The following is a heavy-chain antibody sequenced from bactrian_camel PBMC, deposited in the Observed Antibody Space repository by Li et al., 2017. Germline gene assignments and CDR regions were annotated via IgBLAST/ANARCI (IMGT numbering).Heavy chain of an antibody. D-gene: IGHD6*01. CDR1: GFTFSSYW. Sequence: HVQLVESGGGLVQPGGSLRLSCAASGFTFSSYWMYWVRQAPGKGLEWVSTIATHGGSTYYGDPVKGRFTISRDNAKNTVYLQMNSLKPEDTAVYYCVRPLDTNYGTWYFNYWGQGTQVTVS. CDR3: VRPLDTNYGTWYFNY. CDR2: IATHGGST. J-gene: IGHJ4*01. V-gene: IGHV3S1*01.